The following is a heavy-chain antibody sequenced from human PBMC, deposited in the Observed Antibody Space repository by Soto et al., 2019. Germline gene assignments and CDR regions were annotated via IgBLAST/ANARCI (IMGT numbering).Heavy chain of an antibody. CDR3: ARDRRGYGYGMDV. CDR2: IYHSGST. D-gene: IGHD5-18*01. Sequence: QLQLQESGSGLVKPSQTLSLTCAVSGGSISSGGYSWSWIRQPPGKGLEWIGYIYHSGSTYYNPSHKSRVXXSXDXXKNQCSLKLSSVTAADTAVYYCARDRRGYGYGMDVWGQGTTVTVSS. CDR1: GGSISSGGYS. J-gene: IGHJ6*02. V-gene: IGHV4-30-2*01.